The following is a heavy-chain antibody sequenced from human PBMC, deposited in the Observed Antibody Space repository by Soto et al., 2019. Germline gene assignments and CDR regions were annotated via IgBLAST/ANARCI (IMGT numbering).Heavy chain of an antibody. J-gene: IGHJ4*02. Sequence: PSETLSLTCAVCGYSINSDYYWGWIRQPPGKGLEWIGSVDHSGRTYYSPSLRSRLTIFIDTSKNQFSLRLTSVTAADTAMYFCAKKGYYPSGKINLFDSWGPGTLVTVSS. CDR2: VDHSGRT. D-gene: IGHD3-10*01. V-gene: IGHV4-38-2*01. CDR3: AKKGYYPSGKINLFDS. CDR1: GYSINSDYY.